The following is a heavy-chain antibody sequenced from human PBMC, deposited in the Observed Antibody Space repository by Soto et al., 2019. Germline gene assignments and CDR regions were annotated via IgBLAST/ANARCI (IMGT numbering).Heavy chain of an antibody. CDR2: ISGSGGST. Sequence: SCKASGGTFSSYAISWVRQAPGKGLEWVSAISGSGGSTYYADSVKGRFTISRDNSKNTLYLQMNSLRAEDTAVYYCAKGLLRYFDWLPRGDWFDPWGQGTLVTVSS. D-gene: IGHD3-9*01. CDR3: AKGLLRYFDWLPRGDWFDP. CDR1: GGTFSSYA. J-gene: IGHJ5*02. V-gene: IGHV3-23*01.